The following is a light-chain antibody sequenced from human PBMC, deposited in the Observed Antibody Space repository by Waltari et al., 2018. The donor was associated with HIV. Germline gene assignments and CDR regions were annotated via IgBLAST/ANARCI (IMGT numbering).Light chain of an antibody. CDR1: QSVRRD. CDR3: QQRSIWPPLT. J-gene: IGKJ4*01. Sequence: EIVLTQSPATLSLSPGERATLSCRASQSVRRDLAWYQHKPVQAPRLRIYEASNRATGIPARFSGSGSGTDFTLTISSLEPEDFAVYYCQQRSIWPPLTFGGGTKVEIK. CDR2: EAS. V-gene: IGKV3-11*01.